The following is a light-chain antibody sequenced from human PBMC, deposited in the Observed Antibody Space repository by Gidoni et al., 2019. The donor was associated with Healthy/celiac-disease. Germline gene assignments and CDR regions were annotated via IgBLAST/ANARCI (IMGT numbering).Light chain of an antibody. CDR2: GAS. Sequence: EIVLTQSPGTLSSSPGDSTTLSCRASPSVSSSYLAWYQQKPGQAPRLLIYGASSRATGIPDRFSGSGSGTDFTLTISRLEPEDFAVYYCQQYGSSPGTFXHXTKVXIK. V-gene: IGKV3-20*01. J-gene: IGKJ1*01. CDR1: PSVSSSY. CDR3: QQYGSSPGT.